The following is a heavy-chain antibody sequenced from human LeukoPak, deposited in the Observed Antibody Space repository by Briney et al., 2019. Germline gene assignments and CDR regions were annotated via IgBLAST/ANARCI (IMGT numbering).Heavy chain of an antibody. Sequence: SETLSLTCTVSGGSINSYYWSWIRQPPGKGLEWIGSMYYTGSTDYNPSLKSRVTISVDASKNHFSLRLRSVTAADTAVYYCARSRHAAGTRNWRFDPWGQGTPVTVSS. D-gene: IGHD1-7*01. CDR3: ARSRHAAGTRNWRFDP. CDR1: GGSINSYY. V-gene: IGHV4-59*12. J-gene: IGHJ5*02. CDR2: MYYTGST.